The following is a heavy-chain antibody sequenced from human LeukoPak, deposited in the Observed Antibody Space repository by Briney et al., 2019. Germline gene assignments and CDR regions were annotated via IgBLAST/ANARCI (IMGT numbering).Heavy chain of an antibody. CDR1: GFTFSNYA. V-gene: IGHV3-23*01. Sequence: PGGSLRLSYAASGFTFSNYAMSWVRQAPGKGPEWISAINTNSGSIYYTDSVTGRFTTSRDNSRNTLYLQMNDLRPEDTAVYSCAKGPFYGVNSASFDFWGQGTLVTVSS. J-gene: IGHJ4*02. CDR3: AKGPFYGVNSASFDF. D-gene: IGHD4-23*01. CDR2: INTNSGSI.